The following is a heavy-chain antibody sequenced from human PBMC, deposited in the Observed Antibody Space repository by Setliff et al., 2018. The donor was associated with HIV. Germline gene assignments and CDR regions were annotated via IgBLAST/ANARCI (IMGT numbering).Heavy chain of an antibody. CDR3: AIITVRVTTEMY. CDR2: LNHYGHL. V-gene: IGHV4-34*01. CDR1: GLPFSDYY. J-gene: IGHJ4*02. D-gene: IGHD4-17*01. Sequence: SETLSLTCALDGLPFSDYYWNWIRQSPERGLEWIVELNHYGHLNYNPSLRSRVTVSVDTSQPQFSLKMSSVTAADTAVYYCAIITVRVTTEMYWGQGTLVTVSS.